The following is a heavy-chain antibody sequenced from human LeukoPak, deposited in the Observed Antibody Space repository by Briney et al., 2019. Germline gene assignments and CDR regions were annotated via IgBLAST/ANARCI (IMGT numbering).Heavy chain of an antibody. V-gene: IGHV3-23*01. J-gene: IGHJ4*02. CDR2: ISGSGAGT. D-gene: IGHD4-23*01. Sequence: GGSLRLSCAASGFTFSTYAKSWVRQAPGKGLEWVSTISGSGAGTYYADSVKGRFTISRDNSKNTLYLQMNSLRAEDTAVYYCAKEQNSKGFFDYWGQGTLVTVSS. CDR1: GFTFSTYA. CDR3: AKEQNSKGFFDY.